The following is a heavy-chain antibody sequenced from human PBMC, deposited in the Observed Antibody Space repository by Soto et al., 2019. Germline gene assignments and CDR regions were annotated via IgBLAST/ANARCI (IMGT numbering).Heavy chain of an antibody. D-gene: IGHD3-22*01. CDR1: GFTFSNAW. V-gene: IGHV3-15*01. CDR2: IKSKTDGGTT. J-gene: IGHJ5*02. Sequence: SGGSLRLSCAASGFTFSNAWMSWVRQAPGKGLEWVGRIKSKTDGGTTDYAAPVKGRFTISRDDSKNTLYLQMNSLKTEDTAVYYCTAEEVDTMTESDWFDPWGQGTLVTVSS. CDR3: TAEEVDTMTESDWFDP.